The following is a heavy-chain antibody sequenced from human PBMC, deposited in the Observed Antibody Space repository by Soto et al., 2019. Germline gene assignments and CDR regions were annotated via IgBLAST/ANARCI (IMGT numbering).Heavy chain of an antibody. CDR2: ISAYNGNT. Sequence: QVQLVQSGAEVKKPGASVKVSCKASGYTFTSYGISWVRQAPGQGLEWMGWISAYNGNTNYAQKLQGRVTMTTYTSTSTAYMELRSLRSDDTAVCYCAGGGSSGWYGGYFDYWGQGTLVTVSS. CDR3: AGGGSSGWYGGYFDY. CDR1: GYTFTSYG. V-gene: IGHV1-18*01. D-gene: IGHD6-19*01. J-gene: IGHJ4*02.